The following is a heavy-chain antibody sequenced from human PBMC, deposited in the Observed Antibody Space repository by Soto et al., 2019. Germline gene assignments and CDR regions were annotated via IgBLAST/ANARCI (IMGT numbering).Heavy chain of an antibody. CDR1: GFTFTSSA. J-gene: IGHJ4*02. CDR2: IVVGSGNT. Sequence: SVKVSCKASGFTFTSSAVQWVRHARGQRLEWIGWIVVGSGNTNYGQKFQERVTITRDMSKSTAYMELSSLRSEDTAVYYCAAARETYSNRFDYWGQGTLVTVSS. D-gene: IGHD5-18*01. V-gene: IGHV1-58*01. CDR3: AAARETYSNRFDY.